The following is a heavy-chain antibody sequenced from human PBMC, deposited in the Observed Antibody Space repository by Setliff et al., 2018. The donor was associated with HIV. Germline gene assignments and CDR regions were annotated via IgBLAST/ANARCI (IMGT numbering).Heavy chain of an antibody. D-gene: IGHD3-10*01. V-gene: IGHV1-69-2*01. J-gene: IGHJ4*02. CDR3: ATSGTYYYGSGSYHASGY. CDR1: GYTFTSYA. CDR2: VDPQDGET. Sequence: GASVKVSCKASGYTFTSYAISWVQQAPGEGLEWMGRVDPQDGETKYAEKFQGRVTITADTSTDTSDMELSSLRSEDTAVYYCATSGTYYYGSGSYHASGYWGQGTLVTVSS.